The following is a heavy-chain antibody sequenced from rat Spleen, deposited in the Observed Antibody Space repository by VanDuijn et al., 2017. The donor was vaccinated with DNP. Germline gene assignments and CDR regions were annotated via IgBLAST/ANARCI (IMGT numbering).Heavy chain of an antibody. J-gene: IGHJ4*01. Sequence: QVQLKESGPGLVQPSQTLSLACTVSGFSLTNHHVHWVRQPSGKGLEWIAAISSGGSTYYNSAIKSRLSISRDTSKSQVFLKMNSLKTEDPGMYLCGRNFNYAMDAWGQGTAVTVSS. CDR1: GFSLTNHH. V-gene: IGHV2S8*01. D-gene: IGHD1-3*01. CDR3: GRNFNYAMDA. CDR2: ISSGGST.